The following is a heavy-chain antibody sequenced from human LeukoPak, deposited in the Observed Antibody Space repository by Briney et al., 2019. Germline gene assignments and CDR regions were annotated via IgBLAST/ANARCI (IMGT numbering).Heavy chain of an antibody. Sequence: SETLSLTCTVSGGSISSHYWSWIRQPPGKGLEWIGYIYYSGSTNYNPSLKSRVTISVDTSKNQFSLKLSPVTAADTAVYYCARGREDDFWSGENHDAFDIWGQGTMVTVSS. CDR3: ARGREDDFWSGENHDAFDI. D-gene: IGHD3-3*01. V-gene: IGHV4-59*11. CDR1: GGSISSHY. J-gene: IGHJ3*02. CDR2: IYYSGST.